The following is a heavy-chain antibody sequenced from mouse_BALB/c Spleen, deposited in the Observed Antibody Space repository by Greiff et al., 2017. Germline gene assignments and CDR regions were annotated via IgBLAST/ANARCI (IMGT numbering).Heavy chain of an antibody. CDR2: IDRSDSAT. V-gene: IGHV1S126*01. J-gene: IGHJ3*01. Sequence: QVQLKESGPQLVRPGASVKISCKASGYSFTSYWMHWVKQRPGQGLEWIGMIDRSDSATSLNQKFKDKATLTVDKSSSTAYMQLSSPTSEDSAVYYCARSGDYDGAWFAYWGQGTLLTVSA. D-gene: IGHD2-4*01. CDR1: GYSFTSYW. CDR3: ARSGDYDGAWFAY.